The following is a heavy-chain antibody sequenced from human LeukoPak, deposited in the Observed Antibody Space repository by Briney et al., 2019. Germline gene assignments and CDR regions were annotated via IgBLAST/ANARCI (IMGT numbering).Heavy chain of an antibody. D-gene: IGHD3-3*01. CDR3: AKDRPYDFWSGYSLDY. J-gene: IGHJ4*02. V-gene: IGHV3-30*02. CDR1: GFTFSSYG. CDR2: IRYDGSNK. Sequence: GGSLRLSCAASGFTFSSYGMHWIRQAPGKGLEWVAFIRYDGSNKYYADSVKGRFTISRDNSKNTLYLQMNSLRAEDTAVYYCAKDRPYDFWSGYSLDYWGQGTLVTVSS.